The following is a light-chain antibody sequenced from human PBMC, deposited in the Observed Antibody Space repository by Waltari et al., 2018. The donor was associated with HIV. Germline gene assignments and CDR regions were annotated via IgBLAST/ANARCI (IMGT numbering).Light chain of an antibody. CDR2: RND. V-gene: IGLV1-47*01. J-gene: IGLJ1*01. CDR1: SSNIGSNY. CDR3: AAWDDSLSGYV. Sequence: QSVLTQPPSASGTLGQRVTISCSGGSSNIGSNYVFWYQLLPGTAPKLLVYRNDQRPSGVPHRPAGSKSGTAAPLAISGLRSEDEADYYCAAWDDSLSGYVFGTGTKVTVL.